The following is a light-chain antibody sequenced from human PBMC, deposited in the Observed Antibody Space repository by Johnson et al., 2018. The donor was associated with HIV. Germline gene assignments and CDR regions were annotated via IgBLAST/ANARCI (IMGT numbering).Light chain of an antibody. CDR3: GTWDSSLSAYV. J-gene: IGLJ1*01. Sequence: QSVLTQPPSVSAAPGQKVTISCSGSSSNIGNNYVSWYQQLPGTAPKLLIYENNKRPSGIPDRFSGSKSGTSATLGITGLPTGDEADYYCGTWDSSLSAYVFGTWTNVNVL. CDR1: SSNIGNNY. V-gene: IGLV1-51*02. CDR2: ENN.